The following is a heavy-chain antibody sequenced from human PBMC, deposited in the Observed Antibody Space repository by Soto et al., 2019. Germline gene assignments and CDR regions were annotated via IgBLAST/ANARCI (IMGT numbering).Heavy chain of an antibody. V-gene: IGHV3-11*01. CDR1: GFTFSDYY. D-gene: IGHD3-10*01. Sequence: QVQLVESGGGLVKPGGSLTLSCVASGFTFSDYYMAWIRQTPGKGLEWVSYTSVDGGDRFYADSVKGRFTISRDNARKSLSLQINSLRDEDTAVYYCARPSGESMRDYDGMDVWGQGTTVIVSS. J-gene: IGHJ6*02. CDR2: TSVDGGDR. CDR3: ARPSGESMRDYDGMDV.